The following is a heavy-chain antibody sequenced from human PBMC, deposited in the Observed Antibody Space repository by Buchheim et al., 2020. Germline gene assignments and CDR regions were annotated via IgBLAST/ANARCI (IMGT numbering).Heavy chain of an antibody. CDR2: ISGSGDRT. D-gene: IGHD3-22*01. V-gene: IGHV3-23*01. Sequence: EVQLLESGGGLVQPGGSLRLSCAASGFTFRSYAMSWVRQAPGKGLEWVSTISGSGDRTYYADSVKGRFTISRDNSKNTLYLQLNSLRAEDTAIYYCATDDDYDSTGGDWGQGTL. CDR3: ATDDDYDSTGGD. J-gene: IGHJ4*02. CDR1: GFTFRSYA.